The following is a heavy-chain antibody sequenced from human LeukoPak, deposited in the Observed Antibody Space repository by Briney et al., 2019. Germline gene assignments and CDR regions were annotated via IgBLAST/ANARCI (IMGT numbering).Heavy chain of an antibody. V-gene: IGHV1-69*01. CDR1: GGTFSNFG. CDR3: ASPVVGYSYGYGFDY. CDR2: IIPIFTSP. Sequence: ASVKVSCKASGGTFSNFGINWVRLAPGQGLEWMGGIIPIFTSPNYAQKFQGRVTITADESTSTAYMELSSLRSEDTAVYYCASPVVGYSYGYGFDYWGQGTLVTVSS. J-gene: IGHJ4*02. D-gene: IGHD5-18*01.